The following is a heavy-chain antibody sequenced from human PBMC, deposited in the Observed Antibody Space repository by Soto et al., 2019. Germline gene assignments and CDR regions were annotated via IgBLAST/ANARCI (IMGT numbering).Heavy chain of an antibody. J-gene: IGHJ6*02. D-gene: IGHD2-2*01. CDR3: ASTLGYCSSTSCYRNYYYGMDV. CDR2: IIPIFGTA. Sequence: QVQLVQSGAEVKKPGSSVKVSCKASGGTFSSYAISWVRQAPGQGLEWMGGIIPIFGTANYAQKFQGRVTIAADESTSTDYMELSSLRSEDTAVYYCASTLGYCSSTSCYRNYYYGMDVWGQGTTVTVSS. V-gene: IGHV1-69*01. CDR1: GGTFSSYA.